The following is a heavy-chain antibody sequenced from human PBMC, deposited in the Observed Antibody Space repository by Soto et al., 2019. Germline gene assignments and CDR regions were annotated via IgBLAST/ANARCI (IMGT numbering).Heavy chain of an antibody. CDR3: ARGVGSSPPQY. Sequence: LSLTCTISGGSVSVYYWSWIRQSTGQGLEWIGYIYASGSPYYNPSLRSRVTISADTSKNQISLKLTSPTAADTAVYYCARGVGSSPPQYWGRGTLVTVSS. D-gene: IGHD1-26*01. CDR2: IYASGSP. J-gene: IGHJ4*02. V-gene: IGHV4-59*02. CDR1: GGSVSVYY.